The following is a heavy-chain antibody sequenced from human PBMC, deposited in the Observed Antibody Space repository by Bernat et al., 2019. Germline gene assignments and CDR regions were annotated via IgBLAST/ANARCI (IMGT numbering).Heavy chain of an antibody. CDR3: ARAPDTRDGYNFDY. CDR2: IYYSGST. V-gene: IGHV4-31*03. J-gene: IGHJ4*02. D-gene: IGHD5-24*01. CDR1: GGSITSGGYY. Sequence: QVQLQESGPGLVKPSQTLSLTCIVSGGSITSGGYYWNCIRQHPGKGLEWIGFIYYSGSTSYNPSLRSRITISVDTSKNQFSLKLTSVTAADTAVYYCARAPDTRDGYNFDYWGQGTLVTVSS.